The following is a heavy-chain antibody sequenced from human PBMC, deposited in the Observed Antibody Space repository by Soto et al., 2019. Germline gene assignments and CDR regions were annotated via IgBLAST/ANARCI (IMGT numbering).Heavy chain of an antibody. CDR1: RYSINNNNW. J-gene: IGHJ4*02. D-gene: IGHD5-12*01. Sequence: PSETLSLTCDVSRYSINNNNWGSWVRQPPGGGLEWIGELHHGGSTNYNPSLESRVTFSVDISKNQFFLKLSSVTAADTAVYYCTKNSAYALDYWGQGTLVTVSS. CDR2: LHHGGST. CDR3: TKNSAYALDY. V-gene: IGHV4-4*02.